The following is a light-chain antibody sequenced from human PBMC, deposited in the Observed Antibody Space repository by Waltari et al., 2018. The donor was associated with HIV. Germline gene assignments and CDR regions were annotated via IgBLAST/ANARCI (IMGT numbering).Light chain of an antibody. CDR3: LLSYSGVRV. V-gene: IGLV7-46*01. Sequence: QVVVTQEPSLSVSPGGTVTVTCASVTGSVSRNHYTHWIQLKPGQAPRTRMYETEKRHPWTAGRFAGSLIGGRAALMLAGALPDDEADYYCLLSYSGVRVFGGGTRLTV. J-gene: IGLJ3*02. CDR1: TGSVSRNHY. CDR2: ETE.